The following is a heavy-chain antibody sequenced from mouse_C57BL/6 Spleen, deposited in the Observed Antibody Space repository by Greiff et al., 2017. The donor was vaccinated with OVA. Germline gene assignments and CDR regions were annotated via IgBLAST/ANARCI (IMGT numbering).Heavy chain of an antibody. Sequence: QVQLQQSGAELVRPGASVTLSCKASGYTFTDYEMHWVKQTPVHGLEWIGALDPETGGTAYNQKFKGKAILTADKSSSTAYMELRSLTSEDSAVYYCTRGAPTTVEDYAMDYWGQGTSVTVSS. J-gene: IGHJ4*01. CDR1: GYTFTDYE. CDR3: TRGAPTTVEDYAMDY. V-gene: IGHV1-15*01. D-gene: IGHD1-1*01. CDR2: LDPETGGT.